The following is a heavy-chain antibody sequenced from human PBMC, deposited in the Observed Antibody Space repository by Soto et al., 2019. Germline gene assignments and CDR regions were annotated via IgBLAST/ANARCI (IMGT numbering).Heavy chain of an antibody. D-gene: IGHD6-19*01. CDR3: ARDMYSSDYFVKWFEP. CDR2: ISHDGINK. Sequence: QVRLVESGGGVVQPGRSLRLSCTASGFSFSSYAMYWFRQPPGKGLEWVAVISHDGINKHYADSVKGRVTVSRDNSNHSLDVPLNSLRGEETAMYYCARDMYSSDYFVKWFEPWGQGTLVTVSS. J-gene: IGHJ5*02. V-gene: IGHV3-30-3*01. CDR1: GFSFSSYA.